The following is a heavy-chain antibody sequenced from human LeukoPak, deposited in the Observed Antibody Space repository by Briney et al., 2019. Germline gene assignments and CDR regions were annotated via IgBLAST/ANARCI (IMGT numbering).Heavy chain of an antibody. V-gene: IGHV3-30*18. D-gene: IGHD6-13*01. CDR2: ISYDGSNK. CDR3: AKPYSSSWNFDY. CDR1: GFTFSSYG. Sequence: GGSLRLSCAASGFTFSSYGMHWVRQAPGKGLEWVAVISYDGSNKYYADSVKGRFTISRDNSKNTLYLQMNSLRAEDTAVYYCAKPYSSSWNFDYWGQGTLVTVSS. J-gene: IGHJ4*02.